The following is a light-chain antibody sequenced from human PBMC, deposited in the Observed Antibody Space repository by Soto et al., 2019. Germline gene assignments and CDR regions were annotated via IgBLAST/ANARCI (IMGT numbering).Light chain of an antibody. Sequence: EIVLTQSPATLSLSPGERATLSCRASQSVGSYLAWYQQKPGQAPRLLIYDASNRATGIPARFSGSGSGTDFTLTISSLEPEDFAVYYCQQRSNWPLCTFGQGTKLEIK. CDR3: QQRSNWPLCT. CDR1: QSVGSY. J-gene: IGKJ2*02. V-gene: IGKV3-11*01. CDR2: DAS.